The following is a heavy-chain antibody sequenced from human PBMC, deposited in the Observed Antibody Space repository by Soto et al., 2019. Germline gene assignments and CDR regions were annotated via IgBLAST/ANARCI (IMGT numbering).Heavy chain of an antibody. J-gene: IGHJ4*02. Sequence: GASVKVSSKASGYTFNNYALHWVRQAPGQRLEWMGWINAGNGHTQYSQRFQDRVTITRDTSASTAYMELSSLTSEDTAVYYCARKGQYSYGYWGQGTQVTVPS. CDR3: ARKGQYSYGY. CDR1: GYTFNNYA. D-gene: IGHD5-18*01. V-gene: IGHV1-3*01. CDR2: INAGNGHT.